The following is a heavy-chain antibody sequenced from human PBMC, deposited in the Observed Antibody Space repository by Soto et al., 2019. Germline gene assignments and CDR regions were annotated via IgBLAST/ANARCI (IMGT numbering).Heavy chain of an antibody. J-gene: IGHJ5*02. CDR2: INHSGST. CDR1: GGSFSGYY. Sequence: QVQLQQWGAGLLKPSETLSLTCAVYGGSFSGYYWSWIRQPPGKGLEWIGEINHSGSTNYNPSLKSRVTISVDTSKNQFSLKLRYVTAADTAVYYCAGGVGYCSGGSCPPWGQGTLVTVSS. CDR3: AGGVGYCSGGSCPP. V-gene: IGHV4-34*01. D-gene: IGHD2-15*01.